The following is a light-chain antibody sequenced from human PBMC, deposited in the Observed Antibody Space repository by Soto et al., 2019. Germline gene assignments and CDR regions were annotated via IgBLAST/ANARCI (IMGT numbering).Light chain of an antibody. CDR3: QQYSDWPLT. V-gene: IGKV3-15*01. J-gene: IGKJ4*01. CDR2: GAS. CDR1: QTLYNN. Sequence: EIVMTQSPATLSVSPGERATLSCRASQTLYNNLAWYQQKLGQAPRLLIYGASARATDIPARFSGSGSGTAFTLTISGLQSEDSATYYCQQYSDWPLTFGGGTKVEIK.